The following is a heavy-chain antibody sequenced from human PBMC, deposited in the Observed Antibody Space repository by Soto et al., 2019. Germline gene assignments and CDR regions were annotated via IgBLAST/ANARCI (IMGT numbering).Heavy chain of an antibody. J-gene: IGHJ6*04. CDR3: ARVSQVASADDLGYYSGMDG. Sequence: ASVKVSCKASGYTFTSYVISWVLQAPGQGLEWMGWISAYNGNTNYAQKLQGRVTMTTDTSTSTAYMELRSLRSDDTAVYYCARVSQVASADDLGYYSGMDGSGKGTKVTLSS. CDR2: ISAYNGNT. V-gene: IGHV1-18*04. CDR1: GYTFTSYV. D-gene: IGHD6-13*01.